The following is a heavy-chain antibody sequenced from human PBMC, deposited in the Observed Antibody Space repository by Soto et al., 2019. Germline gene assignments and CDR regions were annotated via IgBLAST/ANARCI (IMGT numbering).Heavy chain of an antibody. CDR2: IFSNDET. D-gene: IGHD6-6*01. CDR1: GFSISNTNMG. V-gene: IGHV2-26*01. CDR3: ARTEDRGRSKAPAGWFDS. J-gene: IGHJ5*01. Sequence: QVTLKESGPVLVKPTEPLTLTCTVSGFSISNTNMGVSWIRQPPVKALEWLAHIFSNDETRFSTSLKSRLTIYKDTSKCLVVLIITNMEPVDTATYYCARTEDRGRSKAPAGWFDSWGQGTLVTVSS.